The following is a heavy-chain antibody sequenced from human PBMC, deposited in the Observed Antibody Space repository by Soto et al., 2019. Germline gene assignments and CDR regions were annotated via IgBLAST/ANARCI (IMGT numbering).Heavy chain of an antibody. Sequence: SETLSLTCTVSGVSISSVSISSNYWSWIRQPPGKGLEWIGSIQYNGNTKYSPSLKSRLTISIDTSKNQFSLHLSSVTAADTAVYYCARIPHNSASFDYWGQGTLVTVSS. CDR3: ARIPHNSASFDY. J-gene: IGHJ4*02. CDR2: IQYNGNT. V-gene: IGHV4-61*01. D-gene: IGHD6-19*01. CDR1: GVSISSVSISSNY.